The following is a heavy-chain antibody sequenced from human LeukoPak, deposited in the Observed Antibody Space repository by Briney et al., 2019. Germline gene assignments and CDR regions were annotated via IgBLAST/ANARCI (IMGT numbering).Heavy chain of an antibody. CDR1: GYMFTRYN. D-gene: IGHD1-26*01. V-gene: IGHV1-46*01. J-gene: IGHJ4*02. CDR3: ARDLKFGGSYYYFDY. Sequence: ASVKVSCKASGYMFTRYNIHWVRQAPGQGLEWLGIFNPSGDSTSYAQKFQGRVTMTRDTSTSTVYMELSSLRSEGTAVYYCARDLKFGGSYYYFDYWGQGTLVTVSS. CDR2: FNPSGDST.